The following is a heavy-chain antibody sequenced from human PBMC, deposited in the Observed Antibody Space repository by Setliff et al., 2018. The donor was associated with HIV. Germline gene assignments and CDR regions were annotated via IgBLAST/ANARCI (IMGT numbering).Heavy chain of an antibody. J-gene: IGHJ3*02. D-gene: IGHD3-22*01. CDR3: ARDSDDSGFWDAFNI. CDR1: GDSISSGGYY. V-gene: IGHV4-31*03. CDR2: IYYRGST. Sequence: LSLTCTVSGDSISSGGYYWSWIRQHPGKGLEWIGYIYYRGSTYYNPSLKSRVTISVDTSKNQFSLRLTSMTAADTAVYYCARDSDDSGFWDAFNIWGQGAMVTVSS.